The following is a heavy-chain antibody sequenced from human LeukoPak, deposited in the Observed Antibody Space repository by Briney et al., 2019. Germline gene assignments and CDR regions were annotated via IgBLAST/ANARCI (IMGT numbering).Heavy chain of an antibody. V-gene: IGHV3-48*01. Sequence: GGSLRLSCAASGFTFSSYGMTWVRQAPGKGLEWVSYISSSSSTIYYADSVKGRFTISRDNSKNTLHVQMNSLRAEDTAVYYCARRTRGSSGGYFDYWGQGTLVAVYS. CDR2: ISSSSSTI. CDR1: GFTFSSYG. J-gene: IGHJ4*02. CDR3: ARRTRGSSGGYFDY. D-gene: IGHD1-26*01.